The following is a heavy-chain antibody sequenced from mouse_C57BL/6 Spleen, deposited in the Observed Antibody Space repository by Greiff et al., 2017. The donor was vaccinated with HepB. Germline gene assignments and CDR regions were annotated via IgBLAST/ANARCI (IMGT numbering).Heavy chain of an antibody. CDR3: AREEYGNYYFDY. CDR1: GFTFSSYG. V-gene: IGHV5-6*01. CDR2: ISSGGSYT. Sequence: EVKVVESGGDLVKPGGSLKLSCAASGFTFSSYGMSWVRQTPDKRLEWVATISSGGSYTYYPDSVKGRFTISRDNAKNTLYLQMSSLKSEDTAMYYCAREEYGNYYFDYWGQGTTLTVSS. D-gene: IGHD2-1*01. J-gene: IGHJ2*01.